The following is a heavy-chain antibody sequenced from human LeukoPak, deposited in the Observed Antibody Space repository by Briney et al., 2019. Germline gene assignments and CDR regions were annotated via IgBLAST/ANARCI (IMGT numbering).Heavy chain of an antibody. J-gene: IGHJ4*02. V-gene: IGHV4-39*01. CDR3: ARQSYIAVAGKPRYFDY. CDR2: IYYSGST. D-gene: IGHD6-19*01. Sequence: SETLSLTCTVSGDSISSSSSYWGWIRQPPGEGLEWIGSIYYSGSTYYNTSLKSRVTISVDTSKNQFSLKLSSVTAADTVVYYCARQSYIAVAGKPRYFDYWGQGTLVTVSS. CDR1: GDSISSSSSY.